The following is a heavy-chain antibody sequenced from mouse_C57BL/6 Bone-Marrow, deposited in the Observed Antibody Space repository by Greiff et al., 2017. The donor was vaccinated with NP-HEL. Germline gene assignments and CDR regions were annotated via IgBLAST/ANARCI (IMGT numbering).Heavy chain of an antibody. Sequence: QVQLKQSGPELVKPGASVKLSCKASGYTFTSYDINWVKQRPGQGLEWIGWIYPRDGSTKYNEKFKGKATLTVDTSSSTAYMELHSLTSEDSAVYFCARYGGNPGYAMDYWGQGTSVTVSS. CDR3: ARYGGNPGYAMDY. V-gene: IGHV1-85*01. CDR2: IYPRDGST. D-gene: IGHD1-1*02. CDR1: GYTFTSYD. J-gene: IGHJ4*01.